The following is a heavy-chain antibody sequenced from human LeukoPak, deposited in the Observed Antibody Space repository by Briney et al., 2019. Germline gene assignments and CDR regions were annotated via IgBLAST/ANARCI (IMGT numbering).Heavy chain of an antibody. J-gene: IGHJ3*02. Sequence: GGSLKLSCAASGFTFSASSMHWVRQASGKGLEWVGRIRNKDYSHATEYAASLKGRFTLSRDDSKNMLYLQINSLKTEDSAVYYCARQDPAPRNITDAFDIWGQGTMLTVSS. CDR3: ARQDPAPRNITDAFDI. CDR2: IRNKDYSHAT. CDR1: GFTFSASS. V-gene: IGHV3-73*01.